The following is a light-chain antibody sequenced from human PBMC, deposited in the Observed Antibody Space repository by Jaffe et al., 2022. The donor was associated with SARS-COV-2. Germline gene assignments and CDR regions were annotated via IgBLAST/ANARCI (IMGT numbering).Light chain of an antibody. J-gene: IGLJ2*01. CDR3: AAWDASLNVHVV. CDR2: SNN. CDR1: SSNIGNNA. Sequence: QSVLTQPPSASGTPGQRVTISCSGSSSNIGNNAINWYQHLPGTAPKLLIYSNNQRPSGVPDRFSGSKSGTSASLAISGLQSEDEADYYCAAWDASLNVHVVFGGGTKLTVL. V-gene: IGLV1-44*01.